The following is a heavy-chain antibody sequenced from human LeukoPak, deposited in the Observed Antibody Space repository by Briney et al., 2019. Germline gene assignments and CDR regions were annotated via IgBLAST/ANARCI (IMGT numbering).Heavy chain of an antibody. CDR1: GYTLTELS. J-gene: IGHJ4*02. V-gene: IGHV1-24*01. Sequence: GASVKVSCKVSGYTLTELSMHWVRQAPGKGLEWMGGFDPEDGETIYAQKFQGRVTMTEDTSTSTAYMELRSLRSDDTAVYYCARQRVRSADLLLWFGELFDYFDYWGQGTLVTVSS. D-gene: IGHD3-10*01. CDR3: ARQRVRSADLLLWFGELFDYFDY. CDR2: FDPEDGET.